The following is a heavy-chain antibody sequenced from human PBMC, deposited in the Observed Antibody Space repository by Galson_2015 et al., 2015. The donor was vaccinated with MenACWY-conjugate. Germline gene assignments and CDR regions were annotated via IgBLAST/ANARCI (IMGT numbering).Heavy chain of an antibody. CDR3: AKGTTASRPNWFDP. Sequence: SLRLSCAASGFTFSNYNMYWVRQTPGKGLEWVSCISSTGSYIYYADSLKGRFTISRDNAKNSLYLQMNSLTSEDTAVYYCAKGTTASRPNWFDPWGQGTLVTVSS. D-gene: IGHD6-6*01. CDR1: GFTFSNYN. J-gene: IGHJ5*02. V-gene: IGHV3-21*01. CDR2: ISSTGSYI.